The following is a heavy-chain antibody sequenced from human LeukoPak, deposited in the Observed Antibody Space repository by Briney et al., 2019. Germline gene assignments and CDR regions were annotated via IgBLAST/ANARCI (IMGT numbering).Heavy chain of an antibody. J-gene: IGHJ4*02. Sequence: GESLKISCKCSGYSFTSYWIGWVRQMPGKGLEWTGIISPGDSKTIYSPSFQGQVTISADKSISTAYLQWSSLKASGTAMYYCARLRGSGYDRFDYWGQGTLVTVSS. V-gene: IGHV5-51*01. CDR3: ARLRGSGYDRFDY. D-gene: IGHD5-12*01. CDR1: GYSFTSYW. CDR2: ISPGDSKT.